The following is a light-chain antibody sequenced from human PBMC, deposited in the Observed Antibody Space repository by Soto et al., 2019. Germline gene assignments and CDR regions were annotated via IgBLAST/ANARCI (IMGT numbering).Light chain of an antibody. J-gene: IGLJ2*01. V-gene: IGLV2-14*01. CDR1: SSDIGGYDY. CDR2: DVT. CDR3: SSYTSTSTLVV. Sequence: QSALTQPASVSGSPGQSITISCTGTSSDIGGYDYVSWYQQYPGKVHKLMIYDVTNRASGVPSRFSASKSGDTASLTISGLQAEDEADCYCSSYTSTSTLVVFGGGTQLTVL.